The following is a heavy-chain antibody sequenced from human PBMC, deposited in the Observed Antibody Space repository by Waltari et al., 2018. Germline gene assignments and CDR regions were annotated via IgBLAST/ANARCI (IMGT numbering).Heavy chain of an antibody. CDR2: IIPIFGTA. CDR1: GGTFSRLP. J-gene: IGHJ6*02. D-gene: IGHD3-22*01. Sequence: QVQLVQSGAEVKKPGSAVRVCCKASGGTFSRLPISGVRQAPGQGLEWRGGIIPIFGTANYAQKFQGRVTITADESTSTAYMELSSLRSEDTAVYYCARTHYYDSSGYYFSGMDVWGQGTTVTVSS. V-gene: IGHV1-69*01. CDR3: ARTHYYDSSGYYFSGMDV.